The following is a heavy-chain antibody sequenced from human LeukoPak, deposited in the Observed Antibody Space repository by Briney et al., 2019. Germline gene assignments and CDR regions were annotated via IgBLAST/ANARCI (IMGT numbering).Heavy chain of an antibody. J-gene: IGHJ4*02. V-gene: IGHV3-33*01. Sequence: GRSLRLSCAASGFTFSSYGMHWVRQAPGKGLEWVAVIWYDGSNKYYADSVKGRFTISRDNSKNTLYLQMNSLRAEDTAVYYCASLGHSSGWSWGDYWGQGTLVTVSS. CDR1: GFTFSSYG. D-gene: IGHD6-19*01. CDR3: ASLGHSSGWSWGDY. CDR2: IWYDGSNK.